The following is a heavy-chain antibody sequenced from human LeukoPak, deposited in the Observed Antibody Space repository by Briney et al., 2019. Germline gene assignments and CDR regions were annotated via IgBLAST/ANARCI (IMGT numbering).Heavy chain of an antibody. CDR2: IRYDGNNQ. J-gene: IGHJ5*02. D-gene: IGHD3-3*01. V-gene: IGHV3-30*02. CDR3: AKDREWIRNWFDP. Sequence: PGGSLRLSCAASGFTFSSYGIHWVRQAPGKGLEWVAFIRYDGNNQYYADSVKGRFSISGDNSKNTLYLQMNSLRAEDTAVYYCAKDREWIRNWFDPWGQGTLVTVSS. CDR1: GFTFSSYG.